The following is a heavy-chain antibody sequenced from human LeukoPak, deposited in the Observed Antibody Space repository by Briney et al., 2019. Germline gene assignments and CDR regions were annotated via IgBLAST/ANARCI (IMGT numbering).Heavy chain of an antibody. V-gene: IGHV4-59*08. CDR1: GGSISSYY. CDR3: ARSTVRAVFLWFGESSFDY. D-gene: IGHD3-10*01. J-gene: IGHJ4*02. CDR2: IYYSGST. Sequence: EPSETLSLTCTVSGGSISSYYWSWIRQPPGKGLEWIGYIYYSGSTNYNPSLKSRVTISVDTSKNQFSLKLSSVTAADTAVYYCARSTVRAVFLWFGESSFDYWGQGTLVTVSS.